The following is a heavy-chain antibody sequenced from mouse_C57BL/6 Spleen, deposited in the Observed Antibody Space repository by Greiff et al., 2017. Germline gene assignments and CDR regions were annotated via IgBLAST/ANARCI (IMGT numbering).Heavy chain of an antibody. CDR2: IYPRSGNT. V-gene: IGHV1-81*01. CDR3: AREGYGSSADY. CDR1: GYTFTSYG. J-gene: IGHJ2*01. Sequence: QVTLKESGAELARPGASVKLSCKASGYTFTSYGISWVKQRTGQGLEWIGEIYPRSGNTYYNEKFKGKATLTADKSSSTAYMELRSLTSEDSAVYFCAREGYGSSADYWGQGTTLTVSS. D-gene: IGHD1-1*01.